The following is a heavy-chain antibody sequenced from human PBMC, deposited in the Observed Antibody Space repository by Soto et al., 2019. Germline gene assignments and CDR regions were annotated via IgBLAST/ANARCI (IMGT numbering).Heavy chain of an antibody. CDR3: AKGDLLGGMVTLSYYYYGMDV. CDR2: ISYDGSNK. D-gene: IGHD5-18*01. CDR1: GFTFSSYG. Sequence: QVQLVESGGGVVQPGRSLRLSCAASGFTFSSYGMHWVRQAPGKGLEWVAVISYDGSNKYYADSVKGRFTISRDNSKNTLYLQMNSLRAEDTAVYYCAKGDLLGGMVTLSYYYYGMDVWGQGTTVTVSS. J-gene: IGHJ6*02. V-gene: IGHV3-30*18.